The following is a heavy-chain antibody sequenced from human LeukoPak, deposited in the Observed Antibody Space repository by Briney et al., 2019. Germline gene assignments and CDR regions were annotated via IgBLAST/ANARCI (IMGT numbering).Heavy chain of an antibody. CDR3: ARSGYYFSHKAESYFDY. Sequence: SETLSLTCAVYGGSFSGYYWSWIRQPPGKGLEWIGEINHSGSTYYNPSLKSRVTISVDTSKNQFSLKLSSVTAADTAVYYCARSGYYFSHKAESYFDYWGQGTLVTVSS. D-gene: IGHD3-3*01. CDR2: INHSGST. CDR1: GGSFSGYY. V-gene: IGHV4-34*01. J-gene: IGHJ4*02.